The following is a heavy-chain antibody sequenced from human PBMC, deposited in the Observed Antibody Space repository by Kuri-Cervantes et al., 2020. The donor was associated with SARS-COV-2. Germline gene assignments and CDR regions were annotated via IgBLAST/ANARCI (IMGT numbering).Heavy chain of an antibody. CDR1: GYTFTDYY. V-gene: IGHV1-2*04. J-gene: IGHJ3*02. CDR3: ARSDPFRRLVVISERGAFEI. D-gene: IGHD3-22*01. CDR2: IIPNSGGT. Sequence: ASVQVSCKASGYTFTDYYMLWVRQAPGQGLEWMGLIIPNSGGTNYAQKFQGWVTMTRGTSISTVYKELSRLRSDDTAVYCCARSDPFRRLVVISERGAFEIWGQGTMVTVSS.